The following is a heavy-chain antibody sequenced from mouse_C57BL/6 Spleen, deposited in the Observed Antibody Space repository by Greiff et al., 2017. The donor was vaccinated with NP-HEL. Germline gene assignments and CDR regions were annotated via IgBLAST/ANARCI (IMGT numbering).Heavy chain of an antibody. CDR1: GFTFSNYW. D-gene: IGHD1-1*01. Sequence: EVKLVESGGDLVQPGGSMKLSCVASGFTFSNYWMNWVRQSPEKGLEWVAQIRLKSDNYATHYAESVKGRFTISRDDSKSSVYLQRNNLRAEDTGIYYCTAVVANYWYFDVWGTGTTVTVSS. CDR3: TAVVANYWYFDV. CDR2: IRLKSDNYAT. J-gene: IGHJ1*03. V-gene: IGHV6-3*01.